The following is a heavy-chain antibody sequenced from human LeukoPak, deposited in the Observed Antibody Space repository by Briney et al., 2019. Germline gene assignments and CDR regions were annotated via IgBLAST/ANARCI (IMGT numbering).Heavy chain of an antibody. V-gene: IGHV3-23*01. CDR1: GFTFSSYA. D-gene: IGHD3-3*01. CDR2: ISGSGGST. J-gene: IGHJ4*02. Sequence: GGSLRLSCAASGFTFSSYAMSWVRQAAGKGLEWVSAISGSGGSTYYADSVKGRFTISRDNSKNTLYLQMNSLRAEDTAVYYCASATIFGVVNSFDYWGQGTLVTVSS. CDR3: ASATIFGVVNSFDY.